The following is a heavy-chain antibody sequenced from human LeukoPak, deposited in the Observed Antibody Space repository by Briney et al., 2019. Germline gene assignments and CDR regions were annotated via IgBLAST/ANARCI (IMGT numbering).Heavy chain of an antibody. CDR1: GLSFTSNY. CDR2: IYSAGNT. D-gene: IGHD4/OR15-4a*01. J-gene: IGHJ4*02. V-gene: IGHV3-66*02. CDR3: ASGVVSAKKQFDY. Sequence: GGSLRLSCVASGLSFTSNYMSWVRQAPGKGLEWVSVIYSAGNTYYADSVKGRFTISRDSSKNMLYLQMDSLRAEDTAVYFCASGVVSAKKQFDYWGQGTLVTVSS.